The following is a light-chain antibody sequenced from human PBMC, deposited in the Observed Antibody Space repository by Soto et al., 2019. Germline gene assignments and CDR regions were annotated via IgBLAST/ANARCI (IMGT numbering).Light chain of an antibody. V-gene: IGLV2-14*02. CDR1: NSDVGNYNL. Sequence: QSVLAQPASVSGSPGQSITIPCAGSNSDVGNYNLVSWYQQHPGEAPKLMIYEGSKRPSGVSNRFSGSKSGNTASLTISGLQAEDEADYYCKSYDSSLSGSEVFGTGTKVTVL. CDR3: KSYDSSLSGSEV. J-gene: IGLJ1*01. CDR2: EGS.